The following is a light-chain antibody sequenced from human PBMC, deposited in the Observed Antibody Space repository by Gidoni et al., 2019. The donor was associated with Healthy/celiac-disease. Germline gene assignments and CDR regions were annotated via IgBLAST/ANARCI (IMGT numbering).Light chain of an antibody. J-gene: IGKJ4*01. V-gene: IGKV3-15*01. CDR3: QQYNNWHLT. Sequence: ELVMTQSPATLSVSPGERATLSCRASQIVSSNLAWYQQKPGQAPRLLIYGASTRATGIPARFSGSGSGTEFTLTISSLQSEDFAVYYCQQYNNWHLTFGGGTKVEIK. CDR2: GAS. CDR1: QIVSSN.